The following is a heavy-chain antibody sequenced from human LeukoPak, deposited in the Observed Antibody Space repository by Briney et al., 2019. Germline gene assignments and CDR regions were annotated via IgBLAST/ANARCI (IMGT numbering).Heavy chain of an antibody. CDR2: INPNSGDT. V-gene: IGHV1-2*02. J-gene: IGHJ4*02. CDR1: GYTFTCYY. Sequence: GASVTVSCKASGYTFTCYYMHWVRQAPGQGLEWMGWINPNSGDTKYAQRFQGRATMTRDTPINTAYLELSRLGSDDTAVYYCARDKYCSGGTCYYLLFDYWGQGTLVTVYS. CDR3: ARDKYCSGGTCYYLLFDY. D-gene: IGHD2-15*01.